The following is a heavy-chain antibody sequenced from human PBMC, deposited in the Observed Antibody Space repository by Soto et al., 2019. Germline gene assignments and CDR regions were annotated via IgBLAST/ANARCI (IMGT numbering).Heavy chain of an antibody. J-gene: IGHJ4*02. V-gene: IGHV1-46*01. D-gene: IGHD1-26*01. CDR1: GFTFTRYY. CDR2: INPSGGST. CDR3: ARRASGSHSYYFDY. Sequence: ASVKVSCKASGFTFTRYYMHWVRQAPGQGLEWMGIINPSGGSTTYAQRFQGRVTMTRDTSTSTVYMELSRLRSEDTAVYSCARRASGSHSYYFDYWGQGTLVTVSS.